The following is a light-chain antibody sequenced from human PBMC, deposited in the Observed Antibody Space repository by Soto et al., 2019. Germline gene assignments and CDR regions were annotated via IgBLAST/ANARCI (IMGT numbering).Light chain of an antibody. CDR3: QQYGSSPGIT. CDR2: GAS. J-gene: IGKJ5*01. CDR1: QSVSSSY. V-gene: IGKV3-20*01. Sequence: EIVLTQSPGTQSLSPGERATLSCRASQSVSSSYLAWYQQKPGQAPRLLIYGASGRATGIPDRFSGSGSGTDFTLTISRLEPEDFAVYYCQQYGSSPGITFGQGTRLEIK.